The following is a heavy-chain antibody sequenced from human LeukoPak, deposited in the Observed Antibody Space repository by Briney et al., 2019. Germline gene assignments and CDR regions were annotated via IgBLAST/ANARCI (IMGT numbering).Heavy chain of an antibody. J-gene: IGHJ5*02. CDR2: ISYDGSNK. CDR3: ARGPPGVPAANRDWFDP. D-gene: IGHD2-2*01. Sequence: GRSLRLSCAASGFTFSSYAMHWVRQAPGKGLEWVAVISYDGSNKYYADSVKGRFTISRDNSKNTLYLQMNSLRAEDTAVYYCARGPPGVPAANRDWFDPWGQGTLVTVSS. V-gene: IGHV3-30*01. CDR1: GFTFSSYA.